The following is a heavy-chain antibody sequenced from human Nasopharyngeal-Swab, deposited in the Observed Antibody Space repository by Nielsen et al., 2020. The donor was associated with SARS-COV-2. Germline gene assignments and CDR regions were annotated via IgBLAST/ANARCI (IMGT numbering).Heavy chain of an antibody. Sequence: SETLSLTCAVYGGSFSGYYWSWIRQPPGKGLEWIGEINHSGSTNYNPSLTSRVTISVDTSKNQFSLKLSSVTAADTAVYYCARGRGSSGLTYNWFDPWGQGTLVTVSS. J-gene: IGHJ5*02. V-gene: IGHV4-34*01. CDR3: ARGRGSSGLTYNWFDP. D-gene: IGHD6-19*01. CDR1: GGSFSGYY. CDR2: INHSGST.